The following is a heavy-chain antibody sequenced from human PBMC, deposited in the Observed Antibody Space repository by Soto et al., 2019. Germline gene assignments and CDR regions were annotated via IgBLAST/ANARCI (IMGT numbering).Heavy chain of an antibody. Sequence: SEALSLTCTVSGGSISSGDYYWSWIRRTPGKGLEWIGYIYYSGRPYYNPSLKSRATISVDTSKNQSTLKLSSVTAADTAVYYCAREVVVPAAIPFTWCQGTLVTVS. D-gene: IGHD2-2*01. CDR2: IYYSGRP. V-gene: IGHV4-30-4*01. J-gene: IGHJ4*02. CDR3: AREVVVPAAIPFT. CDR1: GGSISSGDYY.